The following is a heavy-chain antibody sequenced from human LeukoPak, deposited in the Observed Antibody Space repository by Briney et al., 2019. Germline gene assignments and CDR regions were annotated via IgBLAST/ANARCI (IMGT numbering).Heavy chain of an antibody. J-gene: IGHJ6*02. CDR3: ARQDSSGWYPSHYYYYGMDV. D-gene: IGHD6-19*01. Sequence: GESLKISCKGSGYSFTSYWIGWVRQMPGKGLEWMGIIYPGDSDTRYSPSFQGQVTISADKSISTAYLQWSSLKASDTAMYYCARQDSSGWYPSHYYYYGMDVWGQGTTVTVSS. CDR1: GYSFTSYW. V-gene: IGHV5-51*01. CDR2: IYPGDSDT.